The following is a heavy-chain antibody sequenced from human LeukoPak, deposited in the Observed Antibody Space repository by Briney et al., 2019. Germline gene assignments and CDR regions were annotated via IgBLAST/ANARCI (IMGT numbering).Heavy chain of an antibody. CDR3: ARVLLGWFDP. D-gene: IGHD7-27*01. Sequence: PSETLSLTCTVSGGSISSYYWSWIRQPPGKGLEWIGYIYYSGSTNYNPSLKSRGTISVDTSKNQFSLKLSSVTAADTAVYYCARVLLGWFDPWGQGTLVTVSS. CDR1: GGSISSYY. CDR2: IYYSGST. J-gene: IGHJ5*02. V-gene: IGHV4-59*01.